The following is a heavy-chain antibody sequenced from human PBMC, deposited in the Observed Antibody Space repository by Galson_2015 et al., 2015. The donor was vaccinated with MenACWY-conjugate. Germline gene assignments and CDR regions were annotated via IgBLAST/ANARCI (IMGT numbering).Heavy chain of an antibody. D-gene: IGHD4-17*01. CDR2: IDSSGSDI. CDR1: GFIFSSYS. J-gene: IGHJ4*02. CDR3: ARGIGDYVDGSGDC. Sequence: SLRLSCAASGFIFSSYSMNWVRQAPGKGLEWVSSIDSSGSDIYYGDSVKGRFTISRDNAKNSVFLQMNSLRAEDTAAYYCARGIGDYVDGSGDCWGQGTLVTVSS. V-gene: IGHV3-21*01.